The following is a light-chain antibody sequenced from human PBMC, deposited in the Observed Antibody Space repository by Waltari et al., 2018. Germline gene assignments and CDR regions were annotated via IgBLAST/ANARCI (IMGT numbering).Light chain of an antibody. V-gene: IGLV2-14*03. CDR1: SSDSAGNYY. CDR2: DVT. J-gene: IGLJ2*01. CDR3: SSFTSSTTGI. Sequence: CALTLPDPVSGSPGQSLPTSCRAISSDSAGNYYVSWYQQHPGEAPKVIIYDVTTRPSGLSHSFSGSKSGSSASLIITGLQPETEAVYYCSSFTSSTTGIFGGGTKLTVL.